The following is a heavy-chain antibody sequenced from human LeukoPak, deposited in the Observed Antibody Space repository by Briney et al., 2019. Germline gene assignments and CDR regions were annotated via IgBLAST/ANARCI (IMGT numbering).Heavy chain of an antibody. J-gene: IGHJ5*02. D-gene: IGHD1-26*01. V-gene: IGHV1-69*06. CDR2: IIPIFGTA. Sequence: ASVKVSCKASGGTFSSYAISWVRQAPGQGLEWMGGIIPIFGTANYAQKFQGRVTITADKSTSTAYMELSSLRSEDTAVYYCARDLVGATSGSRFDPWAREPWSPSPQ. CDR3: ARDLVGATSGSRFDP. CDR1: GGTFSSYA.